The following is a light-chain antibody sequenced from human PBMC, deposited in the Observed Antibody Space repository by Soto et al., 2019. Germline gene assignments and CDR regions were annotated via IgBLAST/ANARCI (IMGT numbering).Light chain of an antibody. V-gene: IGKV1-39*01. J-gene: IGKJ4*01. CDR2: AAS. CDR1: QSISFY. Sequence: EIQMTQSPSSLSASVGDRVTVTCRASQSISFYLNWYQQKPGKAPELLIYAASSLQSGVPSRFSGSGSGTDFTLTISSLQPEDFATYYCQQAKRFPLTFGGGTKVDI. CDR3: QQAKRFPLT.